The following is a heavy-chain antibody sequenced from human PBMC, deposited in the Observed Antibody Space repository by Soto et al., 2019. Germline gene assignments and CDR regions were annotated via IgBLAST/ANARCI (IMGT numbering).Heavy chain of an antibody. J-gene: IGHJ4*02. V-gene: IGHV3-7*05. CDR3: ARDLLVVGVSGAFDY. Sequence: EVQLVESGGGLVQPGGSLRLSCAASGFTFSSFWMSWVRQAPGKGLEWVANIKQDGSEKYYVDSVKGRFTISRDNAKNSLYLQMNSLRAEDTAVYYCARDLLVVGVSGAFDYWGQGTLVTVSS. CDR2: IKQDGSEK. D-gene: IGHD1-26*01. CDR1: GFTFSSFW.